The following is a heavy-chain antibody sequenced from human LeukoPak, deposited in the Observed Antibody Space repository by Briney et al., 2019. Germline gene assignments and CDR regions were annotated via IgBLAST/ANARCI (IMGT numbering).Heavy chain of an antibody. CDR1: GFPFSGYW. J-gene: IGHJ3*02. V-gene: IGHV3-7*01. CDR2: IKQDGSEK. D-gene: IGHD6-13*01. CDR3: ARARGSSWSTDAFDI. Sequence: PGGPLRLSCEASGFPFSGYWMSWVRQAPGKGRKWVAKIKQDGSEKYYVDSVKGRFTISRDNAKNSLYLQMNSLRAEDTAVYYCARARGSSWSTDAFDIWGQGTMVTVSS.